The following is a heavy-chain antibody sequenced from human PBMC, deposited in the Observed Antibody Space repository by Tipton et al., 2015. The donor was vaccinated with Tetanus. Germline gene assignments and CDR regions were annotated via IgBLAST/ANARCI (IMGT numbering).Heavy chain of an antibody. CDR2: ISYDGSNK. CDR3: ARGGSGKYFWYGTDV. CDR1: GFIFSSYA. D-gene: IGHD1-26*01. Sequence: SLRLSCAASGFIFSSYAMHWVRQAPGKGLEWVAVISYDGSNKYYADSVKGRFTISRDNSKNTLYVQMNSLRTEDTAAYYCARGGSGKYFWYGTDVWGQGTTVTVSS. V-gene: IGHV3-30-3*01. J-gene: IGHJ6*02.